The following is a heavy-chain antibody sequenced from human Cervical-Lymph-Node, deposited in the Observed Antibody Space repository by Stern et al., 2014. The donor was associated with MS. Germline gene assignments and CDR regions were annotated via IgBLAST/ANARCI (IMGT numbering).Heavy chain of an antibody. CDR1: GFTFSSYG. J-gene: IGHJ6*02. D-gene: IGHD6-6*01. CDR3: AKGYSSSSALYYYYGMDV. Sequence: VQLVESGGGVVQPGRSLRLSCAASGFTFSSYGMHWVRQAPGPGLEWVAIISYDGSNKYYEESVKRRFTHSKDNSKKPLYLQMNSLRAEDTAVYYCAKGYSSSSALYYYYGMDVWGQGTTVTVSS. V-gene: IGHV3-30*18. CDR2: ISYDGSNK.